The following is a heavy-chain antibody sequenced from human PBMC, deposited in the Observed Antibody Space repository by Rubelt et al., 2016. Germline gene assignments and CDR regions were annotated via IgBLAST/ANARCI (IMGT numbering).Heavy chain of an antibody. CDR2: ISAYNGNT. Sequence: GWISAYNGNTNYAQKLQGRVTMTTDTSTSTAYMELRSLRSDDTAVYYCARVTYSSSSEVDYWGQGTLVTVSS. V-gene: IGHV1-18*01. D-gene: IGHD6-6*01. J-gene: IGHJ4*02. CDR3: ARVTYSSSSEVDY.